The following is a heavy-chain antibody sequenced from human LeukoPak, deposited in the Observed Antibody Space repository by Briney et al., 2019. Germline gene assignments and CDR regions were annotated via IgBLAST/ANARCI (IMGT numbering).Heavy chain of an antibody. CDR1: GFTFSSYA. J-gene: IGHJ4*02. D-gene: IGHD2-15*01. CDR2: ISGSGGST. V-gene: IGHV3-23*01. Sequence: GGSLRLSCAAFGFTFSSYAMSWVRQAPGKGLEWVSAISGSGGSTYYADSVKGRFTISRDNSKNTLYLQMNSLRAEDTAVYYCASHVSYCSGGSCYSSGYYFDYWGQGTLVTVSS. CDR3: ASHVSYCSGGSCYSSGYYFDY.